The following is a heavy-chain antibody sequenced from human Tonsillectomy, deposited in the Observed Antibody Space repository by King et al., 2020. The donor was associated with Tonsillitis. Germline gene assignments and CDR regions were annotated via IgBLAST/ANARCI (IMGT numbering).Heavy chain of an antibody. CDR3: ARYSGSYLVDY. CDR2: IYSGGRT. D-gene: IGHD1-26*01. V-gene: IGHV3-53*01. J-gene: IGHJ4*02. CDR1: GFTVSSNY. Sequence: VQLVESGGGLIQPGGSLRLSCAASGFTVSSNYMSWVRQAPGKGLEWVSVIYSGGRTYYADSVRGRFTISRDNSKNTRYLQMNILRAEDTGVYYCARYSGSYLVDYWGQGTRVTVSS.